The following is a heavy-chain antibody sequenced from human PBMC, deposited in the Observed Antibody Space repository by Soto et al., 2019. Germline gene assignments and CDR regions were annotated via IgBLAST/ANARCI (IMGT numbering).Heavy chain of an antibody. CDR2: IFYSGST. V-gene: IGHV4-31*03. J-gene: IGHJ3*02. CDR3: ARDNYGSSGYYYGAFHI. D-gene: IGHD3-22*01. CDR1: CGSIISGVHY. Sequence: PSETLSLSCTFSCGSIISGVHYWSWVRQHPGKGLEWIGCIFYSGSTYYNPSLKSRVTISVDTSKNQFSLKLTSVTAADTAVYFCARDNYGSSGYYYGAFHIWGQGTMVTVS.